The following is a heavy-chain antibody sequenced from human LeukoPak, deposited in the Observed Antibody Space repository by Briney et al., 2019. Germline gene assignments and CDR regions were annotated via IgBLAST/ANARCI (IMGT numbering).Heavy chain of an antibody. CDR2: ISGSGGST. V-gene: IGHV3-23*01. CDR3: AKDPIIMSPLGY. J-gene: IGHJ4*02. D-gene: IGHD3-16*01. CDR1: GFTFSTYA. Sequence: PGGPLRLTCAASGFTFSTYAMSWVRQAPGKGVEWVSAISGSGGSTYYADSVKGRFTITRDNSKNTLYLQMISLRADDTAVYYCAKDPIIMSPLGYWFQGTLVTVSS.